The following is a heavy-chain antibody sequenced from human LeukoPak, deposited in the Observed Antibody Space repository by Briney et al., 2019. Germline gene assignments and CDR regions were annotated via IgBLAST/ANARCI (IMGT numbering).Heavy chain of an antibody. J-gene: IGHJ4*02. CDR3: AGSGGDRVEMPTIIDY. CDR1: GGSISSDGYS. D-gene: IGHD5-24*01. CDR2: IYHSGNT. Sequence: SETLSLTCAVSGGSISSDGYSWSWIRQPPGKGLEWIAYIYHSGNTNYNPSLKSRVSILVDTSKNQFSLRLSSVTAADTAVYYCAGSGGDRVEMPTIIDYWGQGTLVTVSS. V-gene: IGHV4-30-2*02.